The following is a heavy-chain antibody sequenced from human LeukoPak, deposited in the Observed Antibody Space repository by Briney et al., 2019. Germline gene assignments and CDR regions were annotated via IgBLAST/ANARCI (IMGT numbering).Heavy chain of an antibody. CDR1: GYSISNAYY. V-gene: IGHV4-38-2*02. Sequence: SETLSLTCSVSGYSISNAYYWGWIRPPPGKGLEWIGSIYYSGSTYYNPSLKRRVTISVDTSKNQFSLKLSSVTAADTAVYYCAGSRKGIWGQGIMVTVSS. J-gene: IGHJ3*02. D-gene: IGHD1-14*01. CDR2: IYYSGST. CDR3: AGSRKGI.